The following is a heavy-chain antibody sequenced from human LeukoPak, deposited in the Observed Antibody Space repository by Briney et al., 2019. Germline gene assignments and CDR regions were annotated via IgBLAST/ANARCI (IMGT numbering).Heavy chain of an antibody. V-gene: IGHV4-34*01. D-gene: IGHD5-24*01. Sequence: SETLSLTCAVYGGSFSGYYRSWIRQPPGKGLEWIGEINHSGSTNYNPSLKSRVTISVDTSKNQFSLKLSSVTAADTAVYYCARGPGRWLQFARSYYFDYWGQGTLVTVSS. CDR3: ARGPGRWLQFARSYYFDY. J-gene: IGHJ4*02. CDR1: GGSFSGYY. CDR2: INHSGST.